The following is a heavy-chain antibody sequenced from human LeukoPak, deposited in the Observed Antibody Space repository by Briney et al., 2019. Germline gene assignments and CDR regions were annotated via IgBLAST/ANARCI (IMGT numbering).Heavy chain of an antibody. J-gene: IGHJ4*02. D-gene: IGHD6-13*01. CDR2: IFGSGSTI. Sequence: GGSLRLSCAASGFTFSSYEMNWVRQAPGKGLEWVSYIFGSGSTIHYADSVKGGFTISRDNDKNSLFLQMNSLRVEDTAVYYCARVPYISSWYHGYFDYWGQGTLVTVSS. V-gene: IGHV3-48*03. CDR1: GFTFSSYE. CDR3: ARVPYISSWYHGYFDY.